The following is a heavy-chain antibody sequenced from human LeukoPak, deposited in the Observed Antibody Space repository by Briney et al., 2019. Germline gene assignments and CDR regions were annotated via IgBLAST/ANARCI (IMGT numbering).Heavy chain of an antibody. CDR2: IWYDGSNK. V-gene: IGHV3-33*01. CDR3: ARSRDYYDSSGGVWVDAFDI. Sequence: GGSLRLSCAASGFTFSSYGMHWVRQAPGKGLEWVAVIWYDGSNKYYADSVKGRFTISRDNSKNTLYLQMNSLRAEDTAVYYCARSRDYYDSSGGVWVDAFDIWGQGTMVTVSS. CDR1: GFTFSSYG. J-gene: IGHJ3*02. D-gene: IGHD3-22*01.